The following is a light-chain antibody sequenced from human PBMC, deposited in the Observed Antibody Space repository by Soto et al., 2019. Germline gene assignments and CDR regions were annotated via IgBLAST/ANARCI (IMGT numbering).Light chain of an antibody. CDR2: DVN. CDR3: SSYTSFNTVL. Sequence: QSALTQPASVSGSPGQSIAVSCTGTSNDVGSNDYVSWYQHHPGKAPKLIIYDVNNRPSGVSDRFSGSKSGNTASLTISGLQAEDEADYYCSSYTSFNTVLFGGGTKLTVL. CDR1: SNDVGSNDY. V-gene: IGLV2-14*03. J-gene: IGLJ3*02.